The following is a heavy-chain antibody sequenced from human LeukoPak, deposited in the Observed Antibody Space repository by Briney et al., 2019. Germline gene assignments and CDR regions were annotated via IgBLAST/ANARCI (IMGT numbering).Heavy chain of an antibody. CDR2: INHSGST. D-gene: IGHD6-13*01. J-gene: IGHJ5*02. V-gene: IGHV4-34*01. Sequence: SETLSLTCAVYGGSFSGYYWSWIRHPPGKGLEWIGEINHSGSTNYNPSLKSRVTISVDTSKHQFSLKLSSVTAADPAVYYCARGSPFSRSWSHYPHWFDPWGQGTLVTVSS. CDR1: GGSFSGYY. CDR3: ARGSPFSRSWSHYPHWFDP.